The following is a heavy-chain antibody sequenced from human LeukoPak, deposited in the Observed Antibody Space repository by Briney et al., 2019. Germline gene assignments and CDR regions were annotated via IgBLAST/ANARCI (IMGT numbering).Heavy chain of an antibody. J-gene: IGHJ4*02. CDR2: ISSNGGST. CDR3: ARDPRGGTLDY. V-gene: IGHV3-64D*06. D-gene: IGHD3-10*01. Sequence: GGSLRLSCSASGFSFSNYAMHWVRQAPGKGLEYVSSISSNGGSTYYADSVKGRFTISRDNSKNTLYLQMSSLRAEDTAVYYCARDPRGGTLDYWGQGTLVTVSS. CDR1: GFSFSNYA.